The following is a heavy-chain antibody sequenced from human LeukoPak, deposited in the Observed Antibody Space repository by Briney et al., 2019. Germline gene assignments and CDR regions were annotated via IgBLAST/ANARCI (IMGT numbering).Heavy chain of an antibody. CDR2: IYYSGST. CDR1: GGSISSYY. CDR3: ARDGRGKAFGY. J-gene: IGHJ4*02. D-gene: IGHD3-16*01. Sequence: SETLSLTCTVSGGSISSYYWSWIRQPPGKGLEWIGYIYYSGSTNYNPSLKSRVTISVDTSKNQFSLKLSSVTPADTAVYYCARDGRGKAFGYWGQGTLVTVSS. V-gene: IGHV4-59*01.